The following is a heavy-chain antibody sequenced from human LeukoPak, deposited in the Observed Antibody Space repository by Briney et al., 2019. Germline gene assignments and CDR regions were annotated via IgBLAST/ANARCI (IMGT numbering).Heavy chain of an antibody. J-gene: IGHJ4*02. D-gene: IGHD5-18*01. Sequence: GGSLRLSCVASGFTFSTYCMNWVRQAPGNGLEWVANINQDGREKYYVDSVKGRLTFSRDNAKNSLYLQMDSLRAEDTAVYYCARDLDTYGYLDYWGQGALVTVSS. CDR2: INQDGREK. CDR1: GFTFSTYC. V-gene: IGHV3-7*01. CDR3: ARDLDTYGYLDY.